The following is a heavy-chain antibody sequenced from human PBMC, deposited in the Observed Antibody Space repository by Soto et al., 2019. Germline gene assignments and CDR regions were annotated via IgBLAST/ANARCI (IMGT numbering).Heavy chain of an antibody. Sequence: GGSLRLSCAASGFTFSSYGMHWVRQAPGKGLEWVAVIWYDGSNKYYADSVKGRFTISRDNSKNTLYLQMNSLRAEDTAVYYCARDGNYGDSNGYFDYWGQGTLVTVSS. J-gene: IGHJ4*02. CDR3: ARDGNYGDSNGYFDY. CDR2: IWYDGSNK. D-gene: IGHD4-17*01. V-gene: IGHV3-33*01. CDR1: GFTFSSYG.